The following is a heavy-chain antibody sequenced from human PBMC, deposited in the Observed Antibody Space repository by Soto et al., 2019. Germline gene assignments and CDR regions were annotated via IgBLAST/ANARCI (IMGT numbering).Heavy chain of an antibody. D-gene: IGHD2-15*01. CDR3: SRVSIVVVVAAPANYAFDI. CDR2: INHSGST. V-gene: IGHV4-34*01. Sequence: XTLSFPGAVYGGSFSGYEWDRIRQPPGRGVELIGEINHSGSTNYNPSPKSRVTISVDASKNQFPVMLISVTAADTAVYYCSRVSIVVVVAAPANYAFDIWGQGTMGTVS. CDR1: GGSFSGYE. J-gene: IGHJ3*02.